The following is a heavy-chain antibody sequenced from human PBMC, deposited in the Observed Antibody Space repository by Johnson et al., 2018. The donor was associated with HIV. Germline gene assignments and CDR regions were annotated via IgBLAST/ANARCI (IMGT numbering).Heavy chain of an antibody. J-gene: IGHJ3*02. CDR3: VREGPSERAGFDI. CDR2: ISSDGGST. V-gene: IGHV3-74*03. Sequence: VQLVESGGGVVQPGRSLRLSCAASGFTFTTYWMHWVRQAPGKGLVWVSRISSDGGSTTYADSVKGRFTVSRDNAKNTLYLQMKSLRVEDTAVYYCVREGPSERAGFDIWGQGTMVTVSS. CDR1: GFTFTTYW.